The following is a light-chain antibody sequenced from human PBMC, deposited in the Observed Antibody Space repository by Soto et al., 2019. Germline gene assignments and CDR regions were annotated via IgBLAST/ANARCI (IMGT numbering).Light chain of an antibody. CDR1: SSNIGSNI. J-gene: IGLJ3*02. V-gene: IGLV1-44*01. CDR3: KTWDDSLTGVV. CDR2: SRN. Sequence: QSVLTQPPSASGTPGQRVTISCSGSSSNIGSNIVNWYQQLPGTAPKLLIYSRNQRPSGVPDRFSASKSGTSASLAISGLQSEDEADYYCKTWDDSLTGVVFGGGTKVTVL.